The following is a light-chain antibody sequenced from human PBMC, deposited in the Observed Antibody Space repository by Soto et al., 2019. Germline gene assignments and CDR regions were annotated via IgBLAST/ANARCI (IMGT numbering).Light chain of an antibody. V-gene: IGLV2-8*01. Sequence: QSALTQPPSASGSPGQSVTISCTGTSSDVGKYDYVSWLQHHPGKAPKLIIYEVSKRPSGVPDRFSGSKSGSTASLTVSGLQTEDEADYYCSSYTRSTTLNVLFGGGTKVTVL. CDR3: SSYTRSTTLNVL. CDR1: SSDVGKYDY. J-gene: IGLJ2*01. CDR2: EVS.